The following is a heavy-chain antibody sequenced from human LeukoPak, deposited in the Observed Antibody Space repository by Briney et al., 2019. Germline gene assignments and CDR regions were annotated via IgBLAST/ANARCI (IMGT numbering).Heavy chain of an antibody. CDR2: ISISSSNT. V-gene: IGHV3-11*06. D-gene: IGHD6-13*01. CDR3: ARDSRAAAGTEFDY. J-gene: IGHJ4*02. CDR1: GFTFSNYY. Sequence: PGGSLRLSCAASGFTFSNYYMSWIRQAPGKGLEWVAYISISSSNTNYADSVKGRFTISRDNAKNSLYLQMNSRRAEGTAVYYCARDSRAAAGTEFDYWGKGSLGTVSS.